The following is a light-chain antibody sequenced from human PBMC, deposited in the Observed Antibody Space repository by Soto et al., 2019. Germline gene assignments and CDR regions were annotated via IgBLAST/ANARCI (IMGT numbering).Light chain of an antibody. J-gene: IGKJ4*01. CDR3: QHRSNWPLT. CDR1: QSVSSY. Sequence: DIVLTQSPATLSLSPGERATLSCGASQSVSSYLAWYQQKPGQAPRLLIYDASNRATGIPARFSGSGSGTDFTLTISSLEPEDFAVYYCQHRSNWPLTFGGGTKVDIK. V-gene: IGKV3-11*01. CDR2: DAS.